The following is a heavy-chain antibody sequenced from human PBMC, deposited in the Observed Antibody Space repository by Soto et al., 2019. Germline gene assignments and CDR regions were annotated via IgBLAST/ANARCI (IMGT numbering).Heavy chain of an antibody. CDR1: GHSFTSYW. V-gene: IGHV5-10-1*01. Sequence: GESLKISCKGSGHSFTSYWISWVRQMPGKGLEWMGRIDPSDSYTNYSPSFQGHVTISADKSISTAYLQWSSLKASDTAMYYCARLSSGWYEGYCYYGMDVWGQGTTVTVSS. CDR2: IDPSDSYT. CDR3: ARLSSGWYEGYCYYGMDV. J-gene: IGHJ6*02. D-gene: IGHD6-19*01.